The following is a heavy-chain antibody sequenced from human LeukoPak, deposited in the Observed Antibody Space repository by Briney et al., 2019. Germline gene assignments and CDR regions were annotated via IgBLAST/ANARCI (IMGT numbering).Heavy chain of an antibody. CDR1: GYTFTGYY. D-gene: IGHD6-19*01. Sequence: WASVKVSCKASGYTFTGYYMHWVRQAPGQGLEWMGWINPNSGGTNYAQKFQGRVTMTRDTSISTAYMELSRLTSDDTAVYYCAREGGYSPLQQEYSSGLDYWGQGTLVTVSS. J-gene: IGHJ4*02. V-gene: IGHV1-2*02. CDR2: INPNSGGT. CDR3: AREGGYSPLQQEYSSGLDY.